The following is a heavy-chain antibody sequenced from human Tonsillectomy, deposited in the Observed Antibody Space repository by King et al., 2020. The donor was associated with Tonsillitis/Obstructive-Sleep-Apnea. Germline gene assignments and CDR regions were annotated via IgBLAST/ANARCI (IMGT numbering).Heavy chain of an antibody. Sequence: QLQESGPGLVKPSETLSLTCTVSNGSISSSSYFWGWIRQPPGKGLEWIGNIYYSGSTYYKPSLKSRVTLSVDTSKNQFSLKLSSVTAADTAVYYCARHGGATVLSHFDYWGQGTLVTVSS. CDR1: NGSISSSSYF. J-gene: IGHJ4*02. CDR2: IYYSGST. V-gene: IGHV4-39*01. D-gene: IGHD2-21*01. CDR3: ARHGGATVLSHFDY.